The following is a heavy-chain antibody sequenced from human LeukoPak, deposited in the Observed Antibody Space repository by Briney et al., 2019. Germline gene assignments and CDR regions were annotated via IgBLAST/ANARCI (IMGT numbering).Heavy chain of an antibody. CDR1: GFTFSGSA. CDR3: TRFEYSSSQ. V-gene: IGHV3-73*01. J-gene: IGHJ4*02. D-gene: IGHD6-6*01. CDR2: IGSKANSYAT. Sequence: PGGSLRLSCAASGFTFSGSAMHWVRQASGKGLEWVGRIGSKANSYATAYAASVKGRFTISRDDSKNTAYLQMNSLKTEDTAVYYCTRFEYSSSQGGQGTLVTVSS.